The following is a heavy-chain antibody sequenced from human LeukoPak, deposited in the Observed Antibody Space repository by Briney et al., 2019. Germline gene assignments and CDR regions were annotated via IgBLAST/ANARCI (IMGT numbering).Heavy chain of an antibody. CDR3: ARALSGIRYFDWLLDY. CDR2: INAGNGNT. V-gene: IGHV1-3*01. Sequence: ASVKVSCKASGYTFTSYAMHWVRQAPGQRLEWMGWINAGNGNTKYSQKFQGRVTITRDTSASTAYMELGSLRSEDTAVYYCARALSGIRYFDWLLDYWGQGTLVTVSS. CDR1: GYTFTSYA. D-gene: IGHD3-9*01. J-gene: IGHJ4*02.